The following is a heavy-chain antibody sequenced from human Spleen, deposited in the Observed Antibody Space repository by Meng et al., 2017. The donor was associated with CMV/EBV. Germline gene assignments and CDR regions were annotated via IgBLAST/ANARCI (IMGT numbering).Heavy chain of an antibody. CDR3: ARVVDSSSWFRYYYGMDV. CDR2: IYYSGSI. Sequence: SETLSLTCTVSGGSISSYYWSWIRQPPGKGLEWIGYIYYSGSINYNPSLKSRVTISVDTSKNQFSLKLSSVTAADTAVYYCARVVDSSSWFRYYYGMDVWGQGTTVTVSS. J-gene: IGHJ6*02. D-gene: IGHD6-13*01. CDR1: GGSISSYY. V-gene: IGHV4-59*01.